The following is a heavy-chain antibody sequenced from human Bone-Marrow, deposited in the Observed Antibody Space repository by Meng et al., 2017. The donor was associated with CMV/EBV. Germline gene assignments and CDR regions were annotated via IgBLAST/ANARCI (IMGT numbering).Heavy chain of an antibody. CDR3: ARGTMIVEEGWFDP. V-gene: IGHV4-61*01. J-gene: IGHJ5*02. CDR2: IYYSGST. D-gene: IGHD3-22*01. CDR1: GGSVSSGSYY. Sequence: GSLRLSCTVSGGSVSSGSYYWSWIRQPPGKGLEWIGYIYYSGSTNYNPSLKSRVTISVDTSKNQFSLKLSSVTAADTAVYYCARGTMIVEEGWFDPWGQGTLVTVSS.